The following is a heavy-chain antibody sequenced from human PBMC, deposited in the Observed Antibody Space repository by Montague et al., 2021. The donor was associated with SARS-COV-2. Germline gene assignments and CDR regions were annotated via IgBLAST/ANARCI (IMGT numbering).Heavy chain of an antibody. CDR2: IYDSGST. V-gene: IGHV4-31*03. CDR1: GGSISSGGYY. CDR3: ARAGTITMIVVVIDAFDI. J-gene: IGHJ3*02. D-gene: IGHD3-22*01. Sequence: TLSLTCTVSGGSISSGGYYWSWIRQHPGKGLVWIGYIYDSGSTYYNPSLKGRVTISVDTSKNQFSLKLSSVTAADTAVYYCARAGTITMIVVVIDAFDIWGQGTMVTVSS.